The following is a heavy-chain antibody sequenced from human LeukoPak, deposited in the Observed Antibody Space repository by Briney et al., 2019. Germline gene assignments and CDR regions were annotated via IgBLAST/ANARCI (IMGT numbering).Heavy chain of an antibody. J-gene: IGHJ4*02. CDR2: IIPILGIA. CDR3: ARDPRGGYYFDY. V-gene: IGHV1-69*04. CDR1: GGTFSSYT. Sequence: SVKVSCKASGGTFSSYTISWVRQAPGQGLEWMGRIIPILGIANYAQKFQGRVTITADKSTSTAYMELSSLRSEDTAVYHCARDPRGGYYFDYWGQGTLVTVSS. D-gene: IGHD3-10*01.